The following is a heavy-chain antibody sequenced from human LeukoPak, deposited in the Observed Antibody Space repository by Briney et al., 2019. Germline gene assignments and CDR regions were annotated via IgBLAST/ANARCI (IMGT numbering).Heavy chain of an antibody. J-gene: IGHJ5*02. V-gene: IGHV1-46*01. CDR2: IDLSGSGT. CDR3: ARGVYLTGYYTFDP. Sequence: ASVKLSCTASGYAFTINYMHWVWLRPGPGNELKGIIDLSGSGTSNEQAFQGRVTMTRDTPTSTVYMELSSLRSEDTAVYYCARGVYLTGYYTFDPWGQGTLVTVSS. CDR1: GYAFTINY. D-gene: IGHD3-9*01.